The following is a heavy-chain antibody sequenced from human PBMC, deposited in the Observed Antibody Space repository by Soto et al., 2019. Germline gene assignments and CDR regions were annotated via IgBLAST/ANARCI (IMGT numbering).Heavy chain of an antibody. CDR1: GGTFSTYA. D-gene: IGHD5-18*01. CDR3: ARGIQLWLRRIDNGYSG. V-gene: IGHV1-69*12. J-gene: IGHJ4*02. Sequence: QVQLVQSGAEVKKPESSVKVSCKAPGGTFSTYAISWVRQAPGQGLEWMGGIIPMFGTANYAQRFQDRVTITADESTNTVYMDLSSLTSEDTAVYSCARGIQLWLRRIDNGYSGWGQGTLVTVSS. CDR2: IIPMFGTA.